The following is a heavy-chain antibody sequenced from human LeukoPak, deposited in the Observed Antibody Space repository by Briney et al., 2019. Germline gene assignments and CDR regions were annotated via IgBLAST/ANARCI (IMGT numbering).Heavy chain of an antibody. CDR1: GFTFSSYG. V-gene: IGHV3-30*02. D-gene: IGHD5-18*01. J-gene: IGHJ4*02. Sequence: PGGSLRLSCAASGFTFSSYGMHWVRQAPGKGLEWVAVIWYDGSNKYYADSVKGRFTISRDNSKNTLYLQMNSLRAEDTAVYYCATSRIQLWLPYYWGQGTLVTVSS. CDR2: IWYDGSNK. CDR3: ATSRIQLWLPYY.